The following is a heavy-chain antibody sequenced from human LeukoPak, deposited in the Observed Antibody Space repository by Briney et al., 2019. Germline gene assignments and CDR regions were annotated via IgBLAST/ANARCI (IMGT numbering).Heavy chain of an antibody. CDR3: ARVVNGVPPYYYYYNIDV. CDR1: GASITSGVHY. V-gene: IGHV4-31*03. J-gene: IGHJ6*03. D-gene: IGHD2-15*01. Sequence: PSETLSLTCTVSGASITSGVHYWRWIRQHPGKGREWIGHIYYSGSTYSNPALKGRVFMSLDTSKNQLSLELLSVTAADMSVYWCARVVNGVPPYYYYYNIDVWGKGTTVTVSS. CDR2: IYYSGST.